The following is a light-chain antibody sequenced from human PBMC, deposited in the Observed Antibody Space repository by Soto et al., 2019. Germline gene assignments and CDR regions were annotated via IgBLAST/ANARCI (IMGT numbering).Light chain of an antibody. CDR2: DVS. Sequence: QSVLTQPASVSGSPGQSITISCTGTSSDVGGYNYVSWYQQHPGKALKLMVYDVSNRPSGVSNRFSGSKSGNTASLTISGLQAEDEADYYCSSYTSSSTWGFGTGTKVTVL. J-gene: IGLJ1*01. CDR1: SSDVGGYNY. V-gene: IGLV2-14*01. CDR3: SSYTSSSTWG.